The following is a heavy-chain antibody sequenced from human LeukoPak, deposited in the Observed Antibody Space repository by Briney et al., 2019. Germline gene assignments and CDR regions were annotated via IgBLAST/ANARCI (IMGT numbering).Heavy chain of an antibody. V-gene: IGHV3-48*04. Sequence: PGGSLRLSCAASGFTFSSYSMMWVRQAPGKGLEWVSYISSSSSTIYYADSVKGRFTISRDNAKNSLYLQMNSLRAEDTAVYYCARDNNWNYVSYWGQGTLVTVSS. D-gene: IGHD1-20*01. J-gene: IGHJ4*02. CDR2: ISSSSSTI. CDR1: GFTFSSYS. CDR3: ARDNNWNYVSY.